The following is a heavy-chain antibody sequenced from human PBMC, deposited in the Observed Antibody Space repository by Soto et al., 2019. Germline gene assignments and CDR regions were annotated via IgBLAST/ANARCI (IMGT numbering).Heavy chain of an antibody. J-gene: IGHJ4*02. V-gene: IGHV1-69*13. CDR3: AKEVTVASYSFDF. CDR2: IIPIFGSA. D-gene: IGHD5-12*01. CDR1: GGTFSNYA. Sequence: SVKVSCKASGGTFSNYALSWVRQAPGQGLEWMGGIIPIFGSANYAQKFQGRVTITADDSTSTAYMELSSLRPDDTALYYCAKEVTVASYSFDFWGQGTLVTVSS.